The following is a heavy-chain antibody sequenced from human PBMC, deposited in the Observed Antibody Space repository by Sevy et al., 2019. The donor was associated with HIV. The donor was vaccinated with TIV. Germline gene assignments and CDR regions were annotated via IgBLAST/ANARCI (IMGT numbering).Heavy chain of an antibody. V-gene: IGHV4-59*01. J-gene: IGHJ4*02. CDR3: ASGGGHYYDSSGYYEFGTFDY. CDR1: GGSISSYY. CDR2: IYYSGST. Sequence: SETLSLTCTVSGGSISSYYWSWIRQPPGKGLEWIGYIYYSGSTNYNPSLKSRVTTSVDTSKNQFLLKLSSVTAADTAVYYCASGGGHYYDSSGYYEFGTFDYWGQGTLVTVSS. D-gene: IGHD3-22*01.